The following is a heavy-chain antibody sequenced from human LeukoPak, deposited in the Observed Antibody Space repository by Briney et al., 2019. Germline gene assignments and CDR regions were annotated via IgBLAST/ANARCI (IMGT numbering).Heavy chain of an antibody. Sequence: PSQTLSLTCTVSGGSISSGGYYWSWIRQPPGKGLEWIGYIYHSGSTYYNPSLKSRVTISVDRSKNQFSLKLSSVTAADTAVYYCAREPTHNWNDGNDYWGQGTLVTVSS. V-gene: IGHV4-30-2*01. D-gene: IGHD1-20*01. CDR2: IYHSGST. CDR1: GGSISSGGYY. CDR3: AREPTHNWNDGNDY. J-gene: IGHJ4*02.